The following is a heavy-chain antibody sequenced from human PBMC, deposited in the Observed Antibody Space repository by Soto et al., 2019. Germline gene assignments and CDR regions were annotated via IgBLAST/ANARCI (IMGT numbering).Heavy chain of an antibody. J-gene: IGHJ6*02. CDR2: IYYSGST. V-gene: IGHV4-31*03. CDR1: GGSISSGGYY. D-gene: IGHD3-10*01. Sequence: QVQLQESGPGLVKPSQTLSLTCTVSGGSISSGGYYWSWIRQHPGKGLEWIGYIYYSGSTYYNPSLKSRVTISVDASKNQFSLKLSSVTAADTAVYYCARELRFGEDYYGMDVWGQGTTVTVSS. CDR3: ARELRFGEDYYGMDV.